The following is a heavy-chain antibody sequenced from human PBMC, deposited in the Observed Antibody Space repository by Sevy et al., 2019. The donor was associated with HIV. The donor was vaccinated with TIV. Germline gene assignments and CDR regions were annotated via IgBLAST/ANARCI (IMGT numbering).Heavy chain of an antibody. V-gene: IGHV3-48*02. CDR2: LSSSSSTI. J-gene: IGHJ6*02. Sequence: GGSLRLSCAASGFTFSSYSMNWVRQAPEKGLEWVSYLSSSSSTIYYADSVKGRFTISRDNAKNSLYLQMNSLRDEDTAVYYCARSLTRNGYYGMDVWGQGTTVTVSS. CDR3: ARSLTRNGYYGMDV. D-gene: IGHD3-9*01. CDR1: GFTFSSYS.